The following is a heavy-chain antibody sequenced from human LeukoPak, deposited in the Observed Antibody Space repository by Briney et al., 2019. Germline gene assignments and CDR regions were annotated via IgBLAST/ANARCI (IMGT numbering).Heavy chain of an antibody. CDR1: GGSISSYY. Sequence: SETLSLTCTVSGGSISSYYWTWIRQPPGKGLEWIGYIYSSGSTNYNPSLKSRVTMSVDTSMHQFSLKLSSVTAADTAVYYCARRLAVTGSPAFDIWGQGTMVTVSS. D-gene: IGHD6-19*01. J-gene: IGHJ3*02. CDR3: ARRLAVTGSPAFDI. CDR2: IYSSGST. V-gene: IGHV4-59*08.